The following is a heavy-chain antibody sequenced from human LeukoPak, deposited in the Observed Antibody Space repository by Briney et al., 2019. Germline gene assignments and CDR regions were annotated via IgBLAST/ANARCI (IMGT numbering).Heavy chain of an antibody. CDR1: GYTFTSYG. D-gene: IGHD5-24*01. CDR3: AREMATIVNQFDY. V-gene: IGHV1-18*01. Sequence: VASVKVSCKASGYTFTSYGISWVRQAPGQGLEWMGWVSPYNGNTDYAQKLQGRVTVTTDTSTSTAYMELRSLRSDDTAVYYCAREMATIVNQFDYWGQGTLVTVSS. CDR2: VSPYNGNT. J-gene: IGHJ4*02.